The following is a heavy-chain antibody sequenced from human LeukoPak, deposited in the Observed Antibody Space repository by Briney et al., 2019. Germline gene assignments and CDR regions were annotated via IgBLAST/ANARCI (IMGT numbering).Heavy chain of an antibody. CDR2: ISSSGSTI. D-gene: IGHD5-24*01. J-gene: IGHJ3*02. CDR1: GSTFSDYY. V-gene: IGHV3-11*04. Sequence: PGGSLRLSCAASGSTFSDYYMSWIRQAPGKGLEWVSYISSSGSTIYYADSVKGRFTISRDSAKNSLYLQMNSLRAEDTAVYSCARGRDGYNSGAFDIWGQGTMVTVSS. CDR3: ARGRDGYNSGAFDI.